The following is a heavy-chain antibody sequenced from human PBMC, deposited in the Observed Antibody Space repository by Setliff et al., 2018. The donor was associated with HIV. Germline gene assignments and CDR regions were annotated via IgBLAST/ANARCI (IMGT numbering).Heavy chain of an antibody. CDR2: ISGSGGNT. CDR3: AKGSGRITIYYYYMDV. J-gene: IGHJ6*03. D-gene: IGHD3-3*01. Sequence: PGGSLRLSCAASGFTFSNYAMSWVRQAPGKGLEWVSAISGSGGNTYYADSLKGRFNVSRDNSKNTLYLQMNSLRAEDTAVYYCAKGSGRITIYYYYMDVWGKGTTVTVSS. V-gene: IGHV3-23*01. CDR1: GFTFSNYA.